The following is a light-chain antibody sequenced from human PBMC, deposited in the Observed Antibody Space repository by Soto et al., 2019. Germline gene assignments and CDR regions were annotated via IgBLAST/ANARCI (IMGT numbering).Light chain of an antibody. CDR3: QQRSNWPRT. J-gene: IGKJ2*01. CDR2: DAS. V-gene: IGKV3-11*01. Sequence: EIVLTQSPVTLSLSPGERATLSCRASQSVYNYLAWYQQTPGQAPRLLIYDASNRATGIPARFSGTGSGTDFTLTIISLEPEDFAVYYCQQRSNWPRTFGQGTRLEIK. CDR1: QSVYNY.